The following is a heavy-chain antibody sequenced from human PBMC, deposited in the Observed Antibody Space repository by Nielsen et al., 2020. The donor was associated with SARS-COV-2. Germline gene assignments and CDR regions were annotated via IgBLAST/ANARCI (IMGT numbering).Heavy chain of an antibody. V-gene: IGHV1-69*04. CDR1: GGTFSSYA. CDR3: ARGSAHYYGMDV. CDR2: TIPILGIA. J-gene: IGHJ6*02. Sequence: SVKVSCKASGGTFSSYAISWVRQAPGQGLEWMGRTIPILGIANYAQKFQGRVTITADKSTSTAYMELRSLRSEDTAVYYCARGSAHYYGMDVWGQGTTVTVSS.